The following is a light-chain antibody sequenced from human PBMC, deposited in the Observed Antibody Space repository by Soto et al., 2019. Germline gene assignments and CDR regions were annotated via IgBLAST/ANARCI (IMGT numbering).Light chain of an antibody. V-gene: IGKV1-39*01. J-gene: IGKJ1*01. CDR3: QQSYNTPRT. Sequence: DIQMTQSPSSLSASVGDRVTISCRASQNIDTYLNWYQQKPGKGPNLLIYGASNLQSGGPSRFSGSGSGTDITLTITSLQPEDFATYYCQQSYNTPRTFGQGTKVEVK. CDR2: GAS. CDR1: QNIDTY.